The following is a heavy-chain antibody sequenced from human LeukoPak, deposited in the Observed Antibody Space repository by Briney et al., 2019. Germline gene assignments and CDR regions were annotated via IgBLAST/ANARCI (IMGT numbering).Heavy chain of an antibody. D-gene: IGHD2-15*01. V-gene: IGHV1-2*02. Sequence: ASVKVSCKASGYTFTGYYIHWVRQAPGQGLEWMGWINPNINGTNYAQKFQGRVTMTGDRSISTAYMELSRLRSDDTAVYYCARDSARCSGGSCYSMVDYWGQGTLVTVSS. CDR3: ARDSARCSGGSCYSMVDY. J-gene: IGHJ4*02. CDR1: GYTFTGYY. CDR2: INPNINGT.